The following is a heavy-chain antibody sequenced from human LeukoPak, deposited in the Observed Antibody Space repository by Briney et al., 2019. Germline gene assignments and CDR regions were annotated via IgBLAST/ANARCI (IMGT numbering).Heavy chain of an antibody. Sequence: PGGSLRLSCAASGFTFSSYWMSWVRQAPGKGLEWVANIKYDGSEKNYVDSVKGRFTISRDIAKNSLYLQMNSLRAEDTAIYYCARGGEYGSSWYSGDFDYWGQGTLVTVSS. D-gene: IGHD6-13*01. CDR1: GFTFSSYW. CDR3: ARGGEYGSSWYSGDFDY. J-gene: IGHJ4*02. CDR2: IKYDGSEK. V-gene: IGHV3-7*01.